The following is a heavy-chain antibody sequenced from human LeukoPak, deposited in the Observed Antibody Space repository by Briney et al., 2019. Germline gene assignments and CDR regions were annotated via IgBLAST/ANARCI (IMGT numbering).Heavy chain of an antibody. V-gene: IGHV3-53*01. J-gene: IGHJ4*02. CDR2: IYSGGST. CDR3: ARGVGSGSRLRAGDY. Sequence: GGSLRLSCAASGFTFSYYTMYWVRQAPGKGLEWVSVIYSGGSTYYADSVKGRFTISRDNSKNTLYLQMNSLRAEDTAVYYCARGVGSGSRLRAGDYWGQGTLVTVSS. CDR1: GFTFSYYT. D-gene: IGHD1-26*01.